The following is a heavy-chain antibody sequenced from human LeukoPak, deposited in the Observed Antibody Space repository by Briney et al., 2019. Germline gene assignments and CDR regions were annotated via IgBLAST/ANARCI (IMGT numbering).Heavy chain of an antibody. CDR1: GESISSNRYY. V-gene: IGHV4-39*07. CDR2: IHHSGNI. D-gene: IGHD1-26*01. J-gene: IGHJ4*02. CDR3: ARYREVGATVDY. Sequence: SETLSLTCTVSGESISSNRYYWTWIRQPPGKGLEWIGNIHHSGNIYYSPSLKSRVSISVDTSKNQFSLRVTSVTAADTAVYYCARYREVGATVDYWGQGTLVTVSS.